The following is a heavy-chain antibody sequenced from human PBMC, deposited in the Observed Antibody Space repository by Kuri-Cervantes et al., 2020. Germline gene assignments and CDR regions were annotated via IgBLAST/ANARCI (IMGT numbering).Heavy chain of an antibody. V-gene: IGHV3-30*12. CDR3: ARDAAGGAHTDY. CDR2: ISYDGKNK. Sequence: LSLTCAASGFTFSSYGMHWVRQAPGKGLEWVALISYDGKNKYYADSVKGRFTISRDNAKNSLYLQMNSLRAEDTAVYYCARDAAGGAHTDYWGQGTLVTVSS. J-gene: IGHJ4*02. D-gene: IGHD2-15*01. CDR1: GFTFSSYG.